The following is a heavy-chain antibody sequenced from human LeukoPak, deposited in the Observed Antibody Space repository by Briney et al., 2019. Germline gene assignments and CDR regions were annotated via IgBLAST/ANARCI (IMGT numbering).Heavy chain of an antibody. CDR3: AKDILSGFYETVDY. J-gene: IGHJ4*02. CDR1: VFTFDDYA. V-gene: IGHV3-43*02. Sequence: GGSLRLSRVVSVFTFDDYAMHWVRQGPGKGLEWVSLISGDGGRTYYADSVKGRFTISRDNSENSLYLEMNSLRTEDTALYYCAKDILSGFYETVDYWGQGTLVTVSS. CDR2: ISGDGGRT. D-gene: IGHD6-19*01.